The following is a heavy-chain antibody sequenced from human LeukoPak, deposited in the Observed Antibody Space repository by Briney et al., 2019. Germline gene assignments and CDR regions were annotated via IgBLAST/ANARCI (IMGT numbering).Heavy chain of an antibody. J-gene: IGHJ4*02. D-gene: IGHD6-6*01. Sequence: PGGSLRLSCAASGFTFSSYGMHWVRQAPGKGLEWVAGIWYDGSNKYYADSVKGRFTISRDNSKNTLYLQMNSLRAEDTAVYYCAKDYGIAARRGTSFDYWGQGTLVTVSP. V-gene: IGHV3-33*06. CDR1: GFTFSSYG. CDR2: IWYDGSNK. CDR3: AKDYGIAARRGTSFDY.